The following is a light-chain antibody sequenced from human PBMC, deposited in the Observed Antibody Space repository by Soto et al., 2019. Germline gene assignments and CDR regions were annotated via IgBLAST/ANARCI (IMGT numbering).Light chain of an antibody. V-gene: IGLV2-11*01. Sequence: QSALTQPPSVSGSPGQSVTISCSGTSSDVGGYNYVSWYQQYPGRAPKIMIYDVTKRPSGVPDRFSGSKSGNTASLTISGLQADDEADYYCCSYAGRVYVFGIGTKVTVL. CDR1: SSDVGGYNY. J-gene: IGLJ1*01. CDR2: DVT. CDR3: CSYAGRVYV.